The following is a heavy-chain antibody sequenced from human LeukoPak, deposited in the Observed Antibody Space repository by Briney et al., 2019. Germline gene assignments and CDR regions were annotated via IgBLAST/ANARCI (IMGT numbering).Heavy chain of an antibody. V-gene: IGHV3-53*05. Sequence: GGSLRLSCAASGVTVSSDYMSWVRQAPGRGLEWVSVIYSDGITYYADSVKGRFTISRDNSKNTLFLQMASLRTGDTAIHYCASRMTFGGQGTLVTVSS. CDR3: ASRMTF. CDR2: IYSDGIT. D-gene: IGHD2/OR15-2a*01. CDR1: GVTVSSDY. J-gene: IGHJ4*02.